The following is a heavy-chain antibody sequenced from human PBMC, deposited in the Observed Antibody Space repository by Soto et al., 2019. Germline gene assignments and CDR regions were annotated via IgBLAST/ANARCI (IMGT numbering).Heavy chain of an antibody. D-gene: IGHD3-22*01. J-gene: IGHJ6*02. Sequence: GGSLRLSCAASGFTFNEAAMHWVRQAPGKGLEWVAVIWYDGSNKYYADSVKGRFTISRDNSKNTLYLQMNSLRAEDTAVYYCARDRMIVVVGYYYGMDVWGQGTTVTVSS. V-gene: IGHV3-33*08. CDR3: ARDRMIVVVGYYYGMDV. CDR2: IWYDGSNK. CDR1: GFTFNEAA.